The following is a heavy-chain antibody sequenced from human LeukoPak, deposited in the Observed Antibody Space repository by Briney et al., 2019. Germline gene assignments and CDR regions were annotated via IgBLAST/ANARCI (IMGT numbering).Heavy chain of an antibody. J-gene: IGHJ3*02. D-gene: IGHD4-4*01. Sequence: SETLSLTCAVYGGSFSGYYWSWIRQPPGKGLEWIGEINHSGSTNYNPSLKSRVTISVDTSKKQFSLKLSSVTAADTAVYYCARYRNYGPAGAFDIWGQGTMVTVSS. V-gene: IGHV4-34*01. CDR1: GGSFSGYY. CDR2: INHSGST. CDR3: ARYRNYGPAGAFDI.